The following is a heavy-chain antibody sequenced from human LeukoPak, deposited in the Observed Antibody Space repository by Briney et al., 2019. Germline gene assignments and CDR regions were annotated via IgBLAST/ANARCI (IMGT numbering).Heavy chain of an antibody. CDR2: ISYDGSNK. V-gene: IGHV3-30*01. CDR3: ARDWAVAGMGDY. J-gene: IGHJ4*02. Sequence: GRSLRLSCAASGFTFSSYAMHWVRQAPGKGLEWVAVISYDGSNKYYADSVKGRFTISRDNSKNTLYLQMNSLRAEDTAVYYCARDWAVAGMGDYWGQGTLVTVSS. CDR1: GFTFSSYA. D-gene: IGHD6-19*01.